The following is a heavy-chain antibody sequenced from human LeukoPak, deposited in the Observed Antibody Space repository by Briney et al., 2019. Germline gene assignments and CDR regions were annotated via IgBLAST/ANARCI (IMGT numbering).Heavy chain of an antibody. V-gene: IGHV1-18*01. CDR3: ARESRLWLDDFWSGYVYYFDY. D-gene: IGHD3-3*01. CDR2: ISAYNGNT. CDR1: GYTFTSYG. Sequence: GASVKVSCKASGYTFTSYGISWVRQAPGQGLEWMGWISAYNGNTNYAQKLQGRVTMTTDTSTSTAYMELRSLRSDDTAVYYCARESRLWLDDFWSGYVYYFDYWGQGTLVSVSS. J-gene: IGHJ4*02.